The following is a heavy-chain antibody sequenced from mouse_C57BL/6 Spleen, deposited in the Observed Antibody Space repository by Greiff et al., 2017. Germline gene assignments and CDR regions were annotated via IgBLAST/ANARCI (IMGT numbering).Heavy chain of an antibody. D-gene: IGHD1-1*01. Sequence: VQLQQPGAELVMPGASVKLSCKASGYTFTSYWMHWVKQRPGQGLEWIGEIDPSDSYTNYNQKFKGKSTLTVDKSSSTAYMQLSSLTSEDSAVYYCARGGTVVAHYYAMDYWGQGTSVTVSS. CDR2: IDPSDSYT. CDR3: ARGGTVVAHYYAMDY. V-gene: IGHV1-69*01. CDR1: GYTFTSYW. J-gene: IGHJ4*01.